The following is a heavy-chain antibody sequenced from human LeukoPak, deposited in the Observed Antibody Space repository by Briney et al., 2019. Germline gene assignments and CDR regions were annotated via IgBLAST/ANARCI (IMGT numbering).Heavy chain of an antibody. V-gene: IGHV1-8*02. J-gene: IGHJ4*02. Sequence: ASVKVSCKASGGTFSSYAISWVRQATGQGLEWMGWMNPNSGNTGYAQKFQGRVTMTRNTSISTAYMELSSLRSEDTAVYYCARGAVTSSGDWGQGTLVTVSS. D-gene: IGHD4-17*01. CDR3: ARGAVTSSGD. CDR1: GGTFSSYA. CDR2: MNPNSGNT.